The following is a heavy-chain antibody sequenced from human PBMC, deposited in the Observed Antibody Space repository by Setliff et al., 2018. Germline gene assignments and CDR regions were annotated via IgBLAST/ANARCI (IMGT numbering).Heavy chain of an antibody. CDR3: ARGVLGWLLYTKYFDY. J-gene: IGHJ4*02. Sequence: PSETLSLTCTVSGGSISSGGYYWSWIRQHPGKGLEWIGYIYYSGSTYYNSSLKSRVTISIDTSKNQFSLKLSSVTAADTAVYYCARGVLGWLLYTKYFDYWGQGTLVTAPQ. CDR1: GGSISSGGYY. V-gene: IGHV4-31*03. CDR2: IYYSGST. D-gene: IGHD3-3*01.